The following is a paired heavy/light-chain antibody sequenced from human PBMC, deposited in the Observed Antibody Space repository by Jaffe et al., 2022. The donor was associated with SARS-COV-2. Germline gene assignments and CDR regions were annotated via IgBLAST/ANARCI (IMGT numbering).Light chain of an antibody. J-gene: IGKJ4*01. CDR1: QSVSSY. V-gene: IGKV3-11*01. Sequence: EIVLTQSPATLSLSPGARATLSCRASQSVSSYLAWYQQKPGQAPRLLIYDASNRATGIPDRFSGSGSGTDFTLTINSLEPEDFAVYYCQQRSNWLTFGGGTKVEIK. CDR3: QQRSNWLT. CDR2: DAS.
Heavy chain of an antibody. J-gene: IGHJ6*03. CDR1: GGSISTSSYY. CDR3: ARTFGRHYYYYMDV. V-gene: IGHV4-39*01. D-gene: IGHD3-10*01. Sequence: QLQLQESGPGLVKPSETLSLTCSVSGGSISTSSYYWGWIRQPPGKGLEWIGSVYYIGTTYYNPSLNSRVTISVDTSKNQFSLKLSSVTAADTAVYYCARTFGRHYYYYMDVWGTGTTVTVSS. CDR2: VYYIGTT.